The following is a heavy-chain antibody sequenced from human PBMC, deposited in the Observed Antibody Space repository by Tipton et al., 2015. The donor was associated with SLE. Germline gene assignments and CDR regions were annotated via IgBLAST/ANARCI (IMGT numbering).Heavy chain of an antibody. Sequence: SLRLSCAASGFTFSSYSMKWVRQAPGKGLEWVSSISSSSGYISYADSVKGRFTISRDNAKNSLYLQMNSLRVEDTALYYCARGGATILYGMDVWGQGTTVTVSS. D-gene: IGHD5-12*01. CDR1: GFTFSSYS. CDR2: ISSSSGYI. CDR3: ARGGATILYGMDV. V-gene: IGHV3-21*03. J-gene: IGHJ6*02.